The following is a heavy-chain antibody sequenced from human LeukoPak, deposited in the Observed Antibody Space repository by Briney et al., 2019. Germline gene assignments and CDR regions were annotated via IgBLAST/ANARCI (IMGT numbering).Heavy chain of an antibody. CDR3: ARDPRDGYNLGSDY. V-gene: IGHV3-33*01. J-gene: IGHJ4*02. CDR1: GFTFSSYG. D-gene: IGHD5-12*01. CDR2: IWYDGSNK. Sequence: TGGSLRLSCAASGFTFSSYGMHWVRQAPGKGLEWVAVIWYDGSNKYYADSVKGRFTISRDNSKNTLYLQMNSLRAEDTAVYYCARDPRDGYNLGSDYWGQGTLVTVSS.